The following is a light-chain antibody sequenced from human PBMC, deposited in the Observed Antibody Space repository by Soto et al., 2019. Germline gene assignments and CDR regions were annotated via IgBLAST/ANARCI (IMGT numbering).Light chain of an antibody. Sequence: VQIPESRSPLSASVGDRVPLTCRASQTIDSWLAWYQQRPGKPPNLLIYKASTLASGVPSRFSGSGSGTEFTLTISSLQPDDFATYYCQQYNSYPWTFGQGTKVDIK. V-gene: IGKV1-5*03. CDR1: QTIDSW. J-gene: IGKJ1*01. CDR3: QQYNSYPWT. CDR2: KAS.